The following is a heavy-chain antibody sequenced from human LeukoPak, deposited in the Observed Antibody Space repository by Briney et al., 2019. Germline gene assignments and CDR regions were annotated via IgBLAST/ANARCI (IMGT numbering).Heavy chain of an antibody. CDR3: ARSSESYRLDY. CDR2: IYTTGSA. Sequence: KPSETLSLTCTVSDGSISSYYWNWIRQPAGKGLEWIGRIYTTGSANYNPSLKSRVTMSVDTSKNQFSLKLSSVTAADTAVYYCARSSESYRLDYWGQGSLVTVSS. CDR1: DGSISSYY. J-gene: IGHJ4*02. V-gene: IGHV4-4*07. D-gene: IGHD1-26*01.